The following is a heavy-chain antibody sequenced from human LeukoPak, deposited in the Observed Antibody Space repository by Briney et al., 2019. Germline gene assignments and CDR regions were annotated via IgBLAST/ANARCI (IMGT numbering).Heavy chain of an antibody. J-gene: IGHJ4*02. Sequence: SETLSLTCAVYGGSFSGYYWSWIRQPPGKGLEWIGEINHSGSTNYNPSLKSRATISVDTSKNRFSLKLSSATAADTAAYYCARGRRPGYSYGFSASPYFDYWGQGTLVTVSS. CDR1: GGSFSGYY. CDR2: INHSGST. D-gene: IGHD5-18*01. V-gene: IGHV4-34*01. CDR3: ARGRRPGYSYGFSASPYFDY.